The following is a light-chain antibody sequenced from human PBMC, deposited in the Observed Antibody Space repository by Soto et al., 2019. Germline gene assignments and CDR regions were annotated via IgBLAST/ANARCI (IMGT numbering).Light chain of an antibody. Sequence: QSVLTQPDSVSGSPGQSITISCIGTSNDVGPSDLVSWYQQHPDTAPRLLIYGVSKRPSGVSNRFSGSKSGNTASLTISGLQAEDEADYYCCSYSSTGPYVFGTGTKVTVL. V-gene: IGLV2-23*02. CDR3: CSYSSTGPYV. J-gene: IGLJ1*01. CDR1: SNDVGPSDL. CDR2: GVS.